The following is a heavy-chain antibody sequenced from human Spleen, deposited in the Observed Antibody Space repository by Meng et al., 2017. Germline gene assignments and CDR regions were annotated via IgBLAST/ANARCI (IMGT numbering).Heavy chain of an antibody. CDR3: ARGYYDDVWGSYRYPDY. CDR2: INAGNANT. D-gene: IGHD3-16*02. J-gene: IGHJ4*02. Sequence: QGQLLPSGAEVKKPWASVKVSCKASGYTFTSYAMHWVRQDPGQRLEWMGWINAGNANTRYSQKFQTRVTITRDTSASTAYMELSSLRSEDTAVYYCARGYYDDVWGSYRYPDYWGQGTLVTVSS. V-gene: IGHV1-3*01. CDR1: GYTFTSYA.